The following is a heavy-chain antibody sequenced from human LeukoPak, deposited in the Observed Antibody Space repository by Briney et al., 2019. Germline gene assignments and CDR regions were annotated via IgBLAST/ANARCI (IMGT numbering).Heavy chain of an antibody. V-gene: IGHV3-21*01. CDR3: ARGPGGWDYYYYMDV. J-gene: IGHJ6*03. D-gene: IGHD6-19*01. CDR1: GFTFNNYN. CDR2: ITRDSIYT. Sequence: GGSLRLSCAASGFTFNNYNMNWVRQTPGKGLEWVSSITRDSIYTFYADSVRGRFTISRDNAKNLLSLQMNSLRAEDTAVYYCARGPGGWDYYYYMDVWGKGTTVTVSS.